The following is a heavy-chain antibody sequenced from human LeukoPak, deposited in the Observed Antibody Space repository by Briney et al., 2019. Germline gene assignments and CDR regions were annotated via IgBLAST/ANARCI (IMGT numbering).Heavy chain of an antibody. CDR1: GGSISSGDYS. D-gene: IGHD3-22*01. Sequence: SETLSLTCAVSGGSISSGDYSWSWIRHPPGKGLEWIGYIYHSGSTYYNPSLKSRVTISVDRSKNQFSLKLSSVTAADTAVYYCARGRYDSSGYYGMDVWGQGTTVTVSS. CDR2: IYHSGST. CDR3: ARGRYDSSGYYGMDV. V-gene: IGHV4-30-2*01. J-gene: IGHJ6*02.